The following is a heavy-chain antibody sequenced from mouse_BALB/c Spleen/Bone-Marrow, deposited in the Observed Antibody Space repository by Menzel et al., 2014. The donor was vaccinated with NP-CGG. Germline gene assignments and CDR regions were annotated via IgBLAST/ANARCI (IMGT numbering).Heavy chain of an antibody. J-gene: IGHJ1*01. V-gene: IGHV1S135*01. CDR3: TREHGWYFDV. CDR1: GYSFTDYN. Sequence: EVQLQESGPELVKPGASVKVSCKASGYSFTDYNMYWVKQSHGKSLEWIGYIGPYNGGTTYNQKFKGKATLTADKSSSTAFMHLNSLTSEDSSVYYCTREHGWYFDVWGAGTTVTVSS. CDR2: IGPYNGGT.